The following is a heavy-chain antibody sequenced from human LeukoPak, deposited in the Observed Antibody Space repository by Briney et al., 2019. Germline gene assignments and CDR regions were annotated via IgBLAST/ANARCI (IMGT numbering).Heavy chain of an antibody. J-gene: IGHJ3*02. V-gene: IGHV1-8*01. CDR3: ARELYYYDSSDYSDAFDI. CDR1: GYTFTSYD. CDR2: MNPNSGNT. D-gene: IGHD3-22*01. Sequence: ASVKVSCKASGYTFTSYDINWVRQATGQGLEWMGWMNPNSGNTGYAQKFQGRVAMTRNTSISTAYMELSSLRSEDTAVYYCARELYYYDSSDYSDAFDIWGQGTMVTVSS.